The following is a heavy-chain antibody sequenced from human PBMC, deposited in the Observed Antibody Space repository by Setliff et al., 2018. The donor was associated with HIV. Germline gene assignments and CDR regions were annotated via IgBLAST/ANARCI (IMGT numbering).Heavy chain of an antibody. D-gene: IGHD1-26*01. CDR2: INPNSSDT. V-gene: IGHV1-2*02. Sequence: GASVKVSCKASGYSFTGYYVNWVRQAPGQGLEWMGWINPNSSDTNYAQKFQGRVTMTRDTSMSTVYMALTGLTSDDTAVYYCAKQGYSDSLYAFDVWGQGTMVTVSS. CDR3: AKQGYSDSLYAFDV. CDR1: GYSFTGYY. J-gene: IGHJ3*01.